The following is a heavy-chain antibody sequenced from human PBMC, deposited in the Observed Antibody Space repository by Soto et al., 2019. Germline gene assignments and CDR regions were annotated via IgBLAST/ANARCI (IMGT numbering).Heavy chain of an antibody. V-gene: IGHV1-18*01. CDR2: ISAYNGNT. D-gene: IGHD4-17*01. CDR3: AKNRGRVTTSWHFDY. J-gene: IGHJ4*02. CDR1: GYTFTSYG. Sequence: GASVKVSCKASGYTFTSYGISWVRQAPGQGLEWMGWISAYNGNTNYAQKLQGRVTMTADTSTSTAYMELRSLRSDDTAIYYCAKNRGRVTTSWHFDYWAREPWSPSPQ.